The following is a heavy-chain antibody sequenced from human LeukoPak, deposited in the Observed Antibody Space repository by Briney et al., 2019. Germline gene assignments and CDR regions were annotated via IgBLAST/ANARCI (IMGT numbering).Heavy chain of an antibody. CDR3: ARVIAARERAWFGELRLYYYSYIDV. CDR1: GFTFSSYA. D-gene: IGHD3-10*01. J-gene: IGHJ6*03. V-gene: IGHV3-23*01. CDR2: ISGSGGST. Sequence: GGSLRLSCAASGFTFSSYAMSWVRQAPGKGLEWVSAISGSGGSTYYADSVKGRFTISRDSSKNTLYLQMNSLRAEDTAVYYCARVIAARERAWFGELRLYYYSYIDVWGKGTTVTISS.